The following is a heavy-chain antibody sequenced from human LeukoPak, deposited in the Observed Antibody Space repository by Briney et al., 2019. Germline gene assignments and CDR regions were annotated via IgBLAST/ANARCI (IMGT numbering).Heavy chain of an antibody. D-gene: IGHD2-21*02. CDR2: IYSGGST. V-gene: IGHV3-NL1*01. CDR3: ARDDLDV. Sequence: GGSLRLSCAASGFTFSSYGMHWVRQAPGKGLEWVSVIYSGGSTYYADSVKGRFTISRDKSKNTLYLQMNSLRPEDTAVYYCARDDLDVWGQGTTVTVSS. CDR1: GFTFSSYG. J-gene: IGHJ6*02.